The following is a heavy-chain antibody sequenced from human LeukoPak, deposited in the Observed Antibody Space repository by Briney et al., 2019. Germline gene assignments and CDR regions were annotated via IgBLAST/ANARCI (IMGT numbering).Heavy chain of an antibody. CDR1: GFTFSSYG. CDR2: IWYDGSNK. CDR3: AKAGVDTMIVARRDYYYMDV. D-gene: IGHD3-22*01. J-gene: IGHJ6*03. V-gene: IGHV3-33*06. Sequence: GGSLRLSCAASGFTFSSYGMHWVRQAPGKGLEWVAVIWYDGSNKHYADSVKGRFTISRDNSKNTLYLQMNSLRAEDTAVYYCAKAGVDTMIVARRDYYYMDVWGKGTTVTVSS.